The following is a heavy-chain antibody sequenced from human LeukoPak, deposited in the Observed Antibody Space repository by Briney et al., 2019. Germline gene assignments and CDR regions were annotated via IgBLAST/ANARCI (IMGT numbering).Heavy chain of an antibody. Sequence: GGSLRLSCAASGFIFSSYAMHWVRQAPGKGLEWVAVISYDGSDKYCAESVEGRFTISRDNAKNSLYLQMNSLRAEDTAVYYCARDGTPIHSSGWVYMDVWGKGTTVTISS. CDR1: GFIFSSYA. D-gene: IGHD6-25*01. CDR3: ARDGTPIHSSGWVYMDV. J-gene: IGHJ6*04. CDR2: ISYDGSDK. V-gene: IGHV3-30*04.